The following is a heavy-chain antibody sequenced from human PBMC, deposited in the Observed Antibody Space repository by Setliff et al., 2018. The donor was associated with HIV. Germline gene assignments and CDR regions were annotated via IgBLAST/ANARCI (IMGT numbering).Heavy chain of an antibody. V-gene: IGHV3-7*03. J-gene: IGHJ5*02. CDR3: AKGVKWLDP. CDR1: GFTISSYW. CDR2: IKQDGSEK. D-gene: IGHD3-16*01. Sequence: PGGSLRLSCAASGFTISSYWMNWVRQAPGKGLEWVANIKQDGSEKYYVDSVKGRFTISKDNARNSLYLQMDSLLVEDTAVYCCAKGVKWLDPWGQGTLVTVSS.